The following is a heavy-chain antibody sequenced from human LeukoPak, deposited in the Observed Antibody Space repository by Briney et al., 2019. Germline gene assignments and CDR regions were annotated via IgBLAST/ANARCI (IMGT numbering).Heavy chain of an antibody. V-gene: IGHV3-9*03. CDR2: ISWNSGRT. J-gene: IGHJ3*02. CDR3: VKDRSYSSTFGFDM. D-gene: IGHD6-13*01. CDR1: GFTFDDYA. Sequence: GRSLRLSCVASGFTFDDYAMHWARQGPGMGLEWVSGISWNSGRTDYADSVKGRFTISRDNAKNSLYLQMNTLRPEDMALYYCVKDRSYSSTFGFDMWGQGTMVTVSS.